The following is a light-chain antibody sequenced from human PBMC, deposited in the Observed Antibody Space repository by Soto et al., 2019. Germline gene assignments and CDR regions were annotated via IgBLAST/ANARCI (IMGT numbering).Light chain of an antibody. CDR2: AAS. J-gene: IGKJ1*01. Sequence: DFQLTQSPSSLSASVGDRDTITCRASHSISRNLNWYQQKPGKAPKLLIYAASSLQSGVPARFSGSGSGTDFTLTISSLQPEDFATYSCQQSYSTPWTFGKGTKVEIK. CDR1: HSISRN. CDR3: QQSYSTPWT. V-gene: IGKV1-39*01.